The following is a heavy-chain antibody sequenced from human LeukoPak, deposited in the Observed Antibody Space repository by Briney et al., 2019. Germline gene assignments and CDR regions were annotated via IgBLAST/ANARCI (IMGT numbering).Heavy chain of an antibody. J-gene: IGHJ3*02. CDR2: LHPEDGEA. CDR3: ATRYFGDYGAFDI. V-gene: IGHV1-24*01. CDR1: GYTLTELS. D-gene: IGHD4-17*01. Sequence: ASVKVSCKVSGYTLTELSMHWVRQAPGKGLEWMGGLHPEDGEAIYAQTLQGRVTMTEDTSTDTAYMELSSLRSEDTAVYYCATRYFGDYGAFDIWGQGTMVTVSS.